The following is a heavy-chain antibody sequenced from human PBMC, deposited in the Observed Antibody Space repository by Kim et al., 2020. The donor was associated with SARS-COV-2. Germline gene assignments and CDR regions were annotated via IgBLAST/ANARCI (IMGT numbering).Heavy chain of an antibody. J-gene: IGHJ6*03. CDR1: GFTFRSYS. Sequence: GGSLRLSCEASGFTFRSYSMNWVRQAPGKGLEWVSSISSTGSFLYYGDSVKGRFTISRDNAKNSVYLHMNSLRAEDTAVYFCARDRMVRGLTGYQYYYMDVWGKGTTVTVSS. CDR3: ARDRMVRGLTGYQYYYMDV. CDR2: ISSTGSFL. D-gene: IGHD3-10*01. V-gene: IGHV3-21*04.